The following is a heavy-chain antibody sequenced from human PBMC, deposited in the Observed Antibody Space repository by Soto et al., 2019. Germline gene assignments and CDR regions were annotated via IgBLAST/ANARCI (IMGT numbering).Heavy chain of an antibody. Sequence: PGESLKISCKGSGYSFTSYWIGWVRQMPGKVLEWMGIIYPGDSDTRYSPSFQGQVTISADKSISTAYLQWSSLKASDTAMYYCARRLYDSSGYYYYYYGMDVWGQGXTVTVYS. D-gene: IGHD3-22*01. J-gene: IGHJ6*02. CDR2: IYPGDSDT. CDR1: GYSFTSYW. V-gene: IGHV5-51*01. CDR3: ARRLYDSSGYYYYYYGMDV.